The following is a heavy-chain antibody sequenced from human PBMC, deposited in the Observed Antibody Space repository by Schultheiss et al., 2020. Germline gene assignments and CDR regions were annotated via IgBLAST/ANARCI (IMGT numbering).Heavy chain of an antibody. Sequence: ASVKVSCKVSGYTLTELSMHWVRQAPGKGLEWMGGFDPEDGETIYAQKFQGRVTMTEDTSTDTAYMELSSLRSEDTAVYYCATGSYSNYVYYYGMDVWGQGTTVTVYS. CDR2: FDPEDGET. CDR3: ATGSYSNYVYYYGMDV. CDR1: GYTLTELS. J-gene: IGHJ6*02. D-gene: IGHD4-11*01. V-gene: IGHV1-24*01.